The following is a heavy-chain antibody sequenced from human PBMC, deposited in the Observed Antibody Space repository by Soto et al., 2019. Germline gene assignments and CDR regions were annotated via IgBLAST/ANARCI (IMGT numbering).Heavy chain of an antibody. J-gene: IGHJ6*03. D-gene: IGHD5-12*01. CDR1: GYTFTSYA. V-gene: IGHV1-3*01. CDR3: ARGGSGYDYYYYYMDV. CDR2: INAGNGNT. Sequence: VASGKVSCKASGYTFTSYAMHWVRQAPGQRLEWMGWINAGNGNTKYSQKFQGRVTITRDTSASTAYMELSSLRSEDTAVYYCARGGSGYDYYYYYMDVWGKGTTVTVSS.